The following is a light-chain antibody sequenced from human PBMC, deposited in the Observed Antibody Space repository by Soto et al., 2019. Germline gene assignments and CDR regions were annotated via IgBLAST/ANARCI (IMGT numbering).Light chain of an antibody. CDR3: SSYASSSTWV. Sequence: QSVLTQPASVSGSPGQSITISCTGTSSDVGGYNYVSWYQQHPGKAPKLLIYEVINRPSGVFNRFSGSKSGNTAFLTISGLQAEDEADYYCSSYASSSTWVFGGRTKLTVL. CDR1: SSDVGGYNY. J-gene: IGLJ3*02. CDR2: EVI. V-gene: IGLV2-14*01.